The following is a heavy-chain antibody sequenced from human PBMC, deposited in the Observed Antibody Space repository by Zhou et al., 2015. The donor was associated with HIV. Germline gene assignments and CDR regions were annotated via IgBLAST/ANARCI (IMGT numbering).Heavy chain of an antibody. D-gene: IGHD2-21*02. J-gene: IGHJ3*02. CDR3: ARVAYCGGDCYPWNAFDI. CDR1: GGTFSSYA. V-gene: IGHV1-69*01. Sequence: QVQLVQSGAEVKKPGSSVKVSCKASGGTFSSYAISWVRQAPGQGLEWMGGIIPIFGTANYAQKFQGRVTITADESTSTAYMELSSLRSEDTAVYYCARVAYCGGDCYPWNAFDIWGQGTKVIVSS. CDR2: IIPIFGTA.